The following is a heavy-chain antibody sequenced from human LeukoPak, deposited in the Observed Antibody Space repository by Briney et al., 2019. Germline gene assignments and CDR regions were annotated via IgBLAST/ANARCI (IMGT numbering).Heavy chain of an antibody. Sequence: ASVKVSCKASGYTFTSYDINWVRQATRQGLEWMGWMNPNSGNTGYAQKFQGRVTMTRNTSISTAYMELSSLRSEDTAVYYCARIKSLPRRSNIVVVPATTYFDYWGQGTLVTVSS. CDR3: ARIKSLPRRSNIVVVPATTYFDY. V-gene: IGHV1-8*01. CDR1: GYTFTSYD. J-gene: IGHJ4*02. D-gene: IGHD2-2*01. CDR2: MNPNSGNT.